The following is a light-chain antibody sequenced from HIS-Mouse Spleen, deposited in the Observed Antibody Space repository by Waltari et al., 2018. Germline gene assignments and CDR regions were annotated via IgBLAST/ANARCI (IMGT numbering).Light chain of an antibody. CDR3: CSYAGSSTYWV. V-gene: IGLV2-23*01. Sequence: QSALTQPASVSGSPGQSITISCTGPSSDVGSYNLVSWYQQHPGQAPKLMIYEGSKRPSGVSNRFSGSKSGNTASLTISGLQAEDEADYYCCSYAGSSTYWVFGGGTKLTVL. J-gene: IGLJ3*02. CDR1: SSDVGSYNL. CDR2: EGS.